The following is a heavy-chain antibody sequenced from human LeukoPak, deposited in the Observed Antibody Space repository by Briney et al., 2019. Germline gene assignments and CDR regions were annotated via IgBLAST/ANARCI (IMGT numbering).Heavy chain of an antibody. J-gene: IGHJ3*02. V-gene: IGHV4-39*07. CDR2: IYYSGST. CDR3: ARAGLVTHYGGAFDI. D-gene: IGHD2-21*02. CDR1: GGSISSSSYY. Sequence: PSETLSLTCTVSGGSISSSSYYWGWIRQPPGKGLEWIGSIYYSGSTYYNPSLKSRVTISVDTSRNQFSLKLSSVTAADTAVYYCARAGLVTHYGGAFDIWGQGTMVTVSS.